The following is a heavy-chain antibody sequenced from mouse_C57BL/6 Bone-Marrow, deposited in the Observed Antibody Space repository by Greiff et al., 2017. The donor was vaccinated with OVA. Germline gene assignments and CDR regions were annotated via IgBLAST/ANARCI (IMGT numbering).Heavy chain of an antibody. V-gene: IGHV1-54*01. CDR3: ARGYSNPYYFDY. CDR2: INPGSGGT. Sequence: VQLQQSGAELVRPGTSVKVSCKASGYAFTNYLIEWVKQRPGQGLEWIGVINPGSGGTNYNEKFKGKATLTADKSSSTAYMQLSSLTSEDSAVYFCARGYSNPYYFDYWGQGTTLTVSS. CDR1: GYAFTNYL. D-gene: IGHD2-5*01. J-gene: IGHJ2*01.